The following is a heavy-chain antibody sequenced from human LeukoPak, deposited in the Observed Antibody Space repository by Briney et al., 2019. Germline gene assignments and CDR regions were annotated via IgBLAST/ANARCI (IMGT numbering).Heavy chain of an antibody. J-gene: IGHJ5*02. CDR1: GGTFSSYA. CDR3: ARSLDYGGRFDP. Sequence: SVKVSCKASGGTFSSYAISWVRQAPGQGLEWMGGIIPIFGTANYAQKFQGRVTITADESTSTAYMELSSLRSEDTAVYYCARSLDYGGRFDPWGQGTLVTVSS. V-gene: IGHV1-69*13. D-gene: IGHD4-23*01. CDR2: IIPIFGTA.